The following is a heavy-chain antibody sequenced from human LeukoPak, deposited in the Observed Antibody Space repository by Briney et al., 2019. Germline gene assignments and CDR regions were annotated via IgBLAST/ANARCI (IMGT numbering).Heavy chain of an antibody. J-gene: IGHJ4*02. CDR3: ARDHCSSTSCYTALIY. CDR2: IIPIFGTA. V-gene: IGHV1-69*05. CDR1: GGTFISYA. Sequence: SVKVSCKASGGTFISYAISWVRQAPGQGREGMGGIIPIFGTANYAQKFQGRVTITTDESTSTAYMELSSLRSEDTAVYYCARDHCSSTSCYTALIYWGQGTLVTVSS. D-gene: IGHD2-2*02.